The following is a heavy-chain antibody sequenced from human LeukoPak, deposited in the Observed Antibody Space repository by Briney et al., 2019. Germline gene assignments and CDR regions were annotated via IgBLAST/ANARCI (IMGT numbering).Heavy chain of an antibody. D-gene: IGHD5-18*01. J-gene: IGHJ6*03. CDR1: GYTINSGFY. Sequence: PSETLSLTCAVSGYTINSGFYWGCIRQSPGKVLEWLGNIYHSGSTYYNPSLKSRFAISVDTANNQFSLTLTSLTAGDTAVYYCARDGPVDTAMVQNFYIDVWVKGTTVIVSS. V-gene: IGHV4-38-2*02. CDR2: IYHSGST. CDR3: ARDGPVDTAMVQNFYIDV.